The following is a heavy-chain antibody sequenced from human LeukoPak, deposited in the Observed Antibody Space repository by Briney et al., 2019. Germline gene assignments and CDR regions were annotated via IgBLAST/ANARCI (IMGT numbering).Heavy chain of an antibody. CDR1: GGSFSGYY. V-gene: IGHV4-34*01. CDR2: INHSGST. Sequence: PSETLSLTCAVYGGSFSGYYWSWIRQPPGKGLEWIGEINHSGSTNYNPSLKSRVTISSDTSKNQFSLKLSSVTAADTAVYYCARNPSYSTSALSYYYGSGSYYPDYWGQGTLVTVSS. J-gene: IGHJ4*02. D-gene: IGHD3-10*01. CDR3: ARNPSYSTSALSYYYGSGSYYPDY.